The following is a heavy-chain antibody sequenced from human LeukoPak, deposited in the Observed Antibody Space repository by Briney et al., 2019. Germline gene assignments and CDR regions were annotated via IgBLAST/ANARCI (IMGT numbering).Heavy chain of an antibody. CDR2: ISSSSSYI. CDR1: GFTFSSYN. Sequence: GGSLRLSCAASGFTFSSYNINWVRQAPGKGLEWVSSISSSSSYIYYADSVKGRFTISRDNAKNSLYLQMNSLRAEDTAVYYCARDSSRQLGGVDYWGQGTLVTVSS. V-gene: IGHV3-21*01. J-gene: IGHJ4*02. D-gene: IGHD6-6*01. CDR3: ARDSSRQLGGVDY.